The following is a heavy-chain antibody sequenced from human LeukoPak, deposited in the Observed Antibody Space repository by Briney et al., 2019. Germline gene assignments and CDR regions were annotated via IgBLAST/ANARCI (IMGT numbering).Heavy chain of an antibody. CDR2: IYHSGST. J-gene: IGHJ4*02. V-gene: IGHV4-4*02. Sequence: SETLSLTCAVSGGSISSSNWWSWVRQPPGKGLEWIGEIYHSGSTNYNPSLKSRVTISVDTSKNQFSLKLSSVTAADTAVYYCARDSRYCSGGSCLDYWGQGTLVTVSS. CDR1: GGSISSSNW. D-gene: IGHD2-15*01. CDR3: ARDSRYCSGGSCLDY.